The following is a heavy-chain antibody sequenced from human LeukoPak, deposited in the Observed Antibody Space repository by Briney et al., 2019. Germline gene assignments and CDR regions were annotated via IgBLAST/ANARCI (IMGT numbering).Heavy chain of an antibody. V-gene: IGHV3-15*01. CDR3: TTDTMPEYYFDY. J-gene: IGHJ4*02. CDR1: GFTFSNAW. CDR2: IKSKTDGGTT. Sequence: GGSLRLSCAASGFTFSNAWMSWVRQAPGKGLEWVGRIKSKTDGGTTDYAAPVKGRFTSSRDDSKNTLYLQMNSLKTEDTAVYYCTTDTMPEYYFDYWGQGTLVTVSS. D-gene: IGHD2-2*01.